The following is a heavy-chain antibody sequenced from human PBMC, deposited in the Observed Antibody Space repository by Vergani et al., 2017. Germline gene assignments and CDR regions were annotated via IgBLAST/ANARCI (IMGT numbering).Heavy chain of an antibody. CDR2: INPSGGHT. CDR3: ARGDYGILTGYRY. Sequence: QVQVVQSGAEVKKSGASAKVSSKTSGYTFSNYYMHWVRQAPGQGLEWMGIINPSGGHTNYAQQFQGRVTMTRDTSTSTVYMELSSLRSEDTAIYYCARGDYGILTGYRYWGQGTLVTVSA. J-gene: IGHJ4*02. D-gene: IGHD3-9*01. V-gene: IGHV1-46*03. CDR1: GYTFSNYY.